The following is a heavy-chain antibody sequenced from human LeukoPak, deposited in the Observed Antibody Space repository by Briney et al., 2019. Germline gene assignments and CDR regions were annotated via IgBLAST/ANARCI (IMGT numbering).Heavy chain of an antibody. V-gene: IGHV3-23*01. J-gene: IGHJ3*02. D-gene: IGHD6-19*01. CDR1: GFTFSSYA. CDR3: AKDAFPVAGIDDAFDI. CDR2: ISGSGGST. Sequence: GGSLRLSCAASGFTFSSYAVSWVRQAPGKGLEWVSAISGSGGSTYYADSVKGRFTISRDNSKNTLYLQMNSLRAEDTAVYYCAKDAFPVAGIDDAFDIWGQGTMVTVSS.